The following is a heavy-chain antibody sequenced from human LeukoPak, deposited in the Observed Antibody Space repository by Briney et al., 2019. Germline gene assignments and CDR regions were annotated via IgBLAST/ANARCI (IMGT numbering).Heavy chain of an antibody. D-gene: IGHD4-23*01. V-gene: IGHV1-2*02. CDR1: GYTFTGYY. J-gene: IGHJ2*01. Sequence: GASVKVSCKASGYTFTGYYMHWVRQAPGQGLEWMGWISPNSGGTNYAQKFQGRVTMTRHTSISTAYMELSRLRSDDTAVYYCARDFRSYGGNRAYWYFDLWGRGTLVTVSS. CDR3: ARDFRSYGGNRAYWYFDL. CDR2: ISPNSGGT.